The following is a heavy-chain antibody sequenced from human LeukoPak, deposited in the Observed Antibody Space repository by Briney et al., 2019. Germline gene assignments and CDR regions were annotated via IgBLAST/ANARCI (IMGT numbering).Heavy chain of an antibody. Sequence: SETLSLTCTVSGDSISSYYWTWIRQPPGKGLEWIGYIYNSGSTNYNPSLRSRVTISVDASKNQFSLKLNSVTAADTAVYYCARRNILTEGEAFDFWGQGTLVTVSS. J-gene: IGHJ3*01. V-gene: IGHV4-59*08. CDR1: GDSISSYY. CDR2: IYNSGST. D-gene: IGHD3-9*01. CDR3: ARRNILTEGEAFDF.